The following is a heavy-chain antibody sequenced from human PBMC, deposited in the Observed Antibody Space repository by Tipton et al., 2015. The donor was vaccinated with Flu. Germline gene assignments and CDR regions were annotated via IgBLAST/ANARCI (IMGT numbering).Heavy chain of an antibody. CDR1: GFTFDGFA. Sequence: SLRLSCAASGFTFDGFAMHWVRQVPGKGLEWVAGINWNSDTLSYAESVRGRMTISRDNAKNSLILQMDSLRAEDTAIYYCARDEYSSSFDWGQGTQVTVSA. CDR2: INWNSDTL. V-gene: IGHV3-9*01. J-gene: IGHJ4*02. D-gene: IGHD6-6*01. CDR3: ARDEYSSSFD.